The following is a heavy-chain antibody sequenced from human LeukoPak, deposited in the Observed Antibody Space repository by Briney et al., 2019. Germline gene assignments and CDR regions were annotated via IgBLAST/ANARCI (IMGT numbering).Heavy chain of an antibody. V-gene: IGHV1-2*02. J-gene: IGHJ5*02. CDR1: GYTFTGYY. D-gene: IGHD1-7*01. Sequence: ASVKVSCKASGYTFTGYYMHWVRQAPGQGLEWMGWINPNSGGTNYAQKFQGRVTMTRDTSISTAYMELSRLRSDDTAVYYCAREPGRYNWNYADRNQNNWFDPWGQGTLVTVSS. CDR2: INPNSGGT. CDR3: AREPGRYNWNYADRNQNNWFDP.